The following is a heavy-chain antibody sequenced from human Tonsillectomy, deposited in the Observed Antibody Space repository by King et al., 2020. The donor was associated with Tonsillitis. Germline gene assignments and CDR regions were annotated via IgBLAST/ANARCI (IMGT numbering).Heavy chain of an antibody. CDR3: TRSQAGSNWFDP. V-gene: IGHV2-70*04. Sequence: TLKESGPALVKPTQTLTLTCTFSGFSLSTDEMRVSWVRQPPGKALEWLARIDLDDEKFYSTSLKTRRTLSTDTSTNQVVLRMTNMDPGDTATYYCTRSQAGSNWFDPWGRGTLVTVSS. J-gene: IGHJ5*02. CDR2: IDLDDEK. CDR1: GFSLSTDEMR.